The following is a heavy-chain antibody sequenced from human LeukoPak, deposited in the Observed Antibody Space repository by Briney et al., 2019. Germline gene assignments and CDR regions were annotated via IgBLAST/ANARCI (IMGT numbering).Heavy chain of an antibody. CDR1: GFSFSSYA. CDR3: ARPYYDFWSGSPVAY. V-gene: IGHV3-64*01. D-gene: IGHD3-3*01. CDR2: ISSNGGST. Sequence: GGSLRLSCAASGFSFSSYAMHWVRQAPGKGLEYVSAISSNGGSTYYANSVKGRFTISRDNSKNTLYLQMGSLRAEDMAVYYCARPYYDFWSGSPVAYWGQGTLVTVSS. J-gene: IGHJ4*02.